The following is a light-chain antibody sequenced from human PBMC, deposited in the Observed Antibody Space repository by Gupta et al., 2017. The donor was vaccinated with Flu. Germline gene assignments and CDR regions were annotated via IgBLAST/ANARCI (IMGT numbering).Light chain of an antibody. CDR3: QQFGSTPFT. V-gene: IGKV3-20*01. CDR2: GAS. Sequence: ARATLSCRASQSVSSNFLAWYQQKPGQAPRLLMSGASHRATGIPDRFSGSGSGTDFTLTISRLEPGDFAVYYCQQFGSTPFTFGPGTKVDIK. J-gene: IGKJ3*01. CDR1: QSVSSNF.